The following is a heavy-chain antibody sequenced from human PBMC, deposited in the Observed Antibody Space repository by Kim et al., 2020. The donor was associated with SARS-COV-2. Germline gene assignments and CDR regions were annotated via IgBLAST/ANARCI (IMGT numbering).Heavy chain of an antibody. V-gene: IGHV3-33*01. CDR2: IWDDGNNE. CDR3: ARDPTSGSWSPSQHFDY. CDR1: GFSFNNYG. Sequence: GGSLRLSCVASGFSFNNYGMDWVRQAPGKGLEWVAVIWDDGNNEKYADSVQGRFIISRDNSKNTLYLQMNNLRADDTAVYYCARDPTSGSWSPSQHFDYWGQGTLVTVSS. J-gene: IGHJ4*02. D-gene: IGHD3-3*01.